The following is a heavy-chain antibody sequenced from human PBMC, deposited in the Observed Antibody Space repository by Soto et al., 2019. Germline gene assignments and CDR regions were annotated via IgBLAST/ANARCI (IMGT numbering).Heavy chain of an antibody. V-gene: IGHV4-39*01. CDR3: VRVVEAATRNTDLDP. CDR1: GGTIDNSHSF. CDR2: VHYSGGT. D-gene: IGHD2-15*01. J-gene: IGHJ5*02. Sequence: PEPLSLTCDVSGGTIDNSHSFLGCVRLPPARGLEFVGSVHYSGGTYYNPSLKSRVTGSVEPSKNQVSLRVRSVTVAETAMYYCVRVVEAATRNTDLDPWGQGIVVT.